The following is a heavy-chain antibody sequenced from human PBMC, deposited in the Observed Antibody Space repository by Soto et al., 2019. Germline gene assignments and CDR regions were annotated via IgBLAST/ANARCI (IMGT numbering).Heavy chain of an antibody. Sequence: QVQLVESGGGVVQPGRSLRLSCAASGFTFSSYGMHWVRQAPGKGLEWVAVISYDGSNKYYADSVKGRFTISRDNSKNTLYLQMNSLRAEDTAVYYCAKSAITMVRGPFDYWGQGTLVIVTS. V-gene: IGHV3-30*18. D-gene: IGHD3-10*01. J-gene: IGHJ4*02. CDR2: ISYDGSNK. CDR3: AKSAITMVRGPFDY. CDR1: GFTFSSYG.